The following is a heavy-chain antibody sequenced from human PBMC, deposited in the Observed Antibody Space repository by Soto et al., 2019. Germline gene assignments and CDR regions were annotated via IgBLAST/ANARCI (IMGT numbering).Heavy chain of an antibody. V-gene: IGHV3-23*01. D-gene: IGHD1-26*01. CDR3: AKVPVGATGRFDY. CDR1: GFTFSNYA. J-gene: IGHJ4*02. Sequence: GGALRLSCAGSGFTFSNYAMSWVRQAPGKGLAWVSAISGSGGSTYYADSVKGRFTISRDNSKNTLYLQMNSLRAEDTALYYCAKVPVGATGRFDYWGQGTLVTVSS. CDR2: ISGSGGST.